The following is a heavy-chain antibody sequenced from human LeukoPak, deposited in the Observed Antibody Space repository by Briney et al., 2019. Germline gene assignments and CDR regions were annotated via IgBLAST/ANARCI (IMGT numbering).Heavy chain of an antibody. J-gene: IGHJ4*02. CDR1: GFTFSSYA. CDR2: ISGSGGST. V-gene: IGHV3-23*01. CDR3: AKGPTYYDFWSGYY. D-gene: IGHD3-3*01. Sequence: PAGSLRPSCAPSGFTFSSYAMSWVRQAPGKGLEWVSAISGSGGSTYYANSVKGRFTISRDNSRDTLYLKMNSLSAEDTAVYYCAKGPTYYDFWSGYYWGQGTLVTVSS.